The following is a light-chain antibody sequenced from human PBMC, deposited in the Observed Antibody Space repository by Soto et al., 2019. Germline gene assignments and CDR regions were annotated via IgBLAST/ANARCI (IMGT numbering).Light chain of an antibody. V-gene: IGKV3-15*01. CDR2: GAY. Sequence: EIVMTQSPATLSVSPGESATLSCRASQSMSFDLAWYQQRPGQAPRLLIYGAYTRAAGIPARFSGSGAGTEFALAISRLQSEDFAVYYCHQYNKWPRTFGQGTKVDI. J-gene: IGKJ1*01. CDR3: HQYNKWPRT. CDR1: QSMSFD.